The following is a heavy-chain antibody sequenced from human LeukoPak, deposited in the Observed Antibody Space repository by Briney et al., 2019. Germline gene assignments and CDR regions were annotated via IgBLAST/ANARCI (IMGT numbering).Heavy chain of an antibody. CDR1: GVTFSSYN. CDR3: ARDLSAAVVTVPGYFDL. V-gene: IGHV3-48*02. CDR2: ISSSSSII. D-gene: IGHD4-23*01. Sequence: GGSLRLSCAASGVTFSSYNMNWVRQAPGKGLEWVSYISSSSSIIYYADSVKGRFTISRDNAKNSLYLQMNSLRHEDTAVYYCARDLSAAVVTVPGYFDLWGRGTLVTVSA. J-gene: IGHJ2*01.